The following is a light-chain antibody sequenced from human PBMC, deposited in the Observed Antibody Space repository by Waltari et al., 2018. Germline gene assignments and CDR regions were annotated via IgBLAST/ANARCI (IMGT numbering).Light chain of an antibody. CDR2: GAS. CDR1: QSLSDN. CDR3: QQYNTWPPIT. V-gene: IGKV3-15*01. J-gene: IGKJ5*01. Sequence: EIVMTQSPATLSVSPGERATLSCRASQSLSDNLAWYQQKPGQAPRLLIYGASTRATGIPARFSGSGSGTDFTLTISSLQSEDFEIYYCQQYNTWPPITFGRGTRLEIK.